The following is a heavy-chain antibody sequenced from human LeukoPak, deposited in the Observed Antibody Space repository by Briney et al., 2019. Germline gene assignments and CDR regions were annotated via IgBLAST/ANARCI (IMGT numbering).Heavy chain of an antibody. J-gene: IGHJ5*02. D-gene: IGHD3-10*01. CDR1: ASTLTTFG. V-gene: IGHV3-30*18. CDR3: AKDRHFYGSGSYYPNVAPDS. Sequence: GGSLSPSWAPPASTLTTFGMPWARQPPGRGRGWAAVQPHGESSKYYADSVKGRFAISRDNSKNTLDLEMNSLRAEDTAVYYCAKDRHFYGSGSYYPNVAPDSWGQGALVTVSS. CDR2: QPHGESSK.